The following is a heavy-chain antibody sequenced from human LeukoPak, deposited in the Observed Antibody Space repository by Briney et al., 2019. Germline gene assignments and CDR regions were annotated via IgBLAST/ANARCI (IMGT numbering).Heavy chain of an antibody. CDR1: GFTFSSYA. CDR3: AKGSYSSSWYGPNDY. J-gene: IGHJ4*02. D-gene: IGHD6-13*01. V-gene: IGHV3-23*01. CDR2: ISGSGGST. Sequence: GGSLRLSCAASGFTFSSYAMSWVRQAPGKGLEWVSAISGSGGSTYCADSVKGRFTISRDNSKNTLYLQMNSLRAEDTAVYYCAKGSYSSSWYGPNDYWGQGTLVTVSS.